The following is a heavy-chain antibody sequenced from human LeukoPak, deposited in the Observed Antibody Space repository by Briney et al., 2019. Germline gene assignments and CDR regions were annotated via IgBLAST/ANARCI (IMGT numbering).Heavy chain of an antibody. CDR3: ATAINNYNILTVYYRLAAFDI. Sequence: ASVKVSSKVSGYTLTELSMHWVRQATGKGLEWMGGFDPEDGKTIYAQKFQGRVTMTEDTSTDTAYMELSSLRSEDTAVYYCATAINNYNILTVYYRLAAFDIWGQGTMVTVSS. CDR2: FDPEDGKT. V-gene: IGHV1-24*01. D-gene: IGHD3-9*01. J-gene: IGHJ3*02. CDR1: GYTLTELS.